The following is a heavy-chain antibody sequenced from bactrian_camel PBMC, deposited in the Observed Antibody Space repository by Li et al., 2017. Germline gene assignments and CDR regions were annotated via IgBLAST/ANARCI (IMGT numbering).Heavy chain of an antibody. Sequence: VQLVESGGDSVQPGGSLRLTCEASSRYTSVLDCMAWFRQAPGMEREGVAVIDSNGDTTYADSVKGRFTISVDNAKLTLYLQMNSLKPEDTATYYCAAGQGVGWCLDVIRVGAEADFDYWGHGTQVTVS. D-gene: IGHD3*01. CDR3: AAGQGVGWCLDVIRVGAEADFDY. CDR2: IDSNGDT. V-gene: IGHV3S53*01. J-gene: IGHJ6*01. CDR1: SRYTSVLD.